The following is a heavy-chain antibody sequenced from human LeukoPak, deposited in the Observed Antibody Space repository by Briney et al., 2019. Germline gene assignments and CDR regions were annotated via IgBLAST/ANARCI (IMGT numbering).Heavy chain of an antibody. V-gene: IGHV3-21*01. Sequence: GGSLRLSCAASGFTFSSYSMNWVRQAPGKGLEWVSSISSSSSYIYYAESVKGRSTISTDNAKNSLYLQMNSLRAEDTAVYYGARKEYSSGWPSVPYGMDVWGQGTTVTVSS. D-gene: IGHD6-19*01. CDR1: GFTFSSYS. J-gene: IGHJ6*02. CDR2: ISSSSSYI. CDR3: ARKEYSSGWPSVPYGMDV.